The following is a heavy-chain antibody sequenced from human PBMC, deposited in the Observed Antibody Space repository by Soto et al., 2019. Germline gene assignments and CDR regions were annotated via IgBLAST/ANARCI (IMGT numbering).Heavy chain of an antibody. Sequence: PSETLSLTCAVYGVSFSGYYWSWIRQPPGKGLEWIGEINHSGSTNYNPSLKSRVTISVDTSKNQFSLKLSSVTAADTAVYYCARVNCSSTSCYLEYNWFDPWGQGTLVTVSS. CDR1: GVSFSGYY. J-gene: IGHJ5*02. CDR2: INHSGST. V-gene: IGHV4-34*01. CDR3: ARVNCSSTSCYLEYNWFDP. D-gene: IGHD2-2*01.